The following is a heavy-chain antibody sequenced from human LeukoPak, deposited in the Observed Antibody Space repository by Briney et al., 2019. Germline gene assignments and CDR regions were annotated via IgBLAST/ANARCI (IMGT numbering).Heavy chain of an antibody. CDR1: GFTFSSYS. V-gene: IGHV3-21*01. D-gene: IGHD6-25*01. CDR2: IGSSSSSK. Sequence: GGSLRLSCAASGFTFSSYSMNWVRQAPGKGLEWVSCIGSSSSSKYYAESVKGRFTISRDNAKNSLYLQMNSLRVEDTAVYYCARDRHIAAAGYYFDYWGQGTLVTVSS. J-gene: IGHJ4*02. CDR3: ARDRHIAAAGYYFDY.